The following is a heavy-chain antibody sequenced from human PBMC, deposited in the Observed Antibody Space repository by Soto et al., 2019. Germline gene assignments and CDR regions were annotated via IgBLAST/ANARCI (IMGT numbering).Heavy chain of an antibody. D-gene: IGHD6-19*01. Sequence: EMQLLESGGGLVQPGGSLRLSCAGSGVSFGSYPMSWVRQAPGKGLEWVSSITASGAASYHADSVKGRLTISRDNSKNTLYLQMSSLRAEDTAVHFCAKDAGDNGGWYRGWYDHWGQGTLVTVSS. J-gene: IGHJ5*02. V-gene: IGHV3-23*01. CDR1: GVSFGSYP. CDR2: ITASGAAS. CDR3: AKDAGDNGGWYRGWYDH.